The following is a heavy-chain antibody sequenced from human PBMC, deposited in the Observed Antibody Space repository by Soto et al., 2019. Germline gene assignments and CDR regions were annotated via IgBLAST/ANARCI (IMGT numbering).Heavy chain of an antibody. CDR2: ISAYNGNT. Sequence: ASVKVSCKASGYTFTSYGISWVRQAPGQGLEWMGWISAYNGNTNYAQKLQGRVTMTTDTSTSTAYMELRSLRSDDTAVYYCAFVRWYKSMSYYYGMDVWGQRTTVTVSS. D-gene: IGHD6-13*01. J-gene: IGHJ6*02. CDR1: GYTFTSYG. CDR3: AFVRWYKSMSYYYGMDV. V-gene: IGHV1-18*01.